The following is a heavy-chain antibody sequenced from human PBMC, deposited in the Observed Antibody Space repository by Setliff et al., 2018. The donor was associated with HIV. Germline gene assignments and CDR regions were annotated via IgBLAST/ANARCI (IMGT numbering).Heavy chain of an antibody. V-gene: IGHV4-59*02. Sequence: ASETLSLTCTVSGDSVSRYYWSWIRQSPGKGLEWIGYASYSRNANYNPSLKSRVTISVDTTKNQFSLKLTSMTAADTAIYYCARDYSTLGRSDDAFDMWGPGTMVTVSS. CDR1: GDSVSRYY. D-gene: IGHD3-3*01. CDR2: ASYSRNA. J-gene: IGHJ3*02. CDR3: ARDYSTLGRSDDAFDM.